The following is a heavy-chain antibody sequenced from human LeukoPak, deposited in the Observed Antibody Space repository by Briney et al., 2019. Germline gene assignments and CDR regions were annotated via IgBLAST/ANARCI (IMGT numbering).Heavy chain of an antibody. J-gene: IGHJ5*02. CDR2: ISYSGST. V-gene: IGHV4-59*08. Sequence: SETPSLTCTVSGGSISSYYWSWIRQPPGKGLEWIGYISYSGSTNYNPSLKSRATISVDTSKNQFSLKLSSVTAADTAVYYCAAYPGWFDPWGQGTLVTVSS. CDR1: GGSISSYY. D-gene: IGHD3-16*01. CDR3: AAYPGWFDP.